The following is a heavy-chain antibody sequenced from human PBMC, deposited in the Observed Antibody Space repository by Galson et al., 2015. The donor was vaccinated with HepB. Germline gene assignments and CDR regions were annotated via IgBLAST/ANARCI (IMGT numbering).Heavy chain of an antibody. J-gene: IGHJ4*02. CDR3: ARDRYYDSGNYAY. CDR1: GYPFTNYA. CDR2: ISTNTGNP. Sequence: CKASGYPFTNYAMNWVRQAPGQGLEWMGWISTNTGNPSYAQGFTGRFVFSLDTSVSTAYLQISSLEAEDTAVYYCARDRYYDSGNYAYWGQGTLVTVSS. D-gene: IGHD3-10*01. V-gene: IGHV7-4-1*02.